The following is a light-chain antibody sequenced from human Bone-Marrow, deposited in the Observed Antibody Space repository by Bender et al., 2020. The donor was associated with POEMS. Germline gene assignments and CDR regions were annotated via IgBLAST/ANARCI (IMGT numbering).Light chain of an antibody. CDR2: EAN. Sequence: QSALTQPASVSGSLGQSITISCTGTSSDIGSYNIVSWYQQHPGRAPKLIIYEANQRPSGVSYRVSGSKSGDTASLTISGLRAEDEADYYCSSYTSSSTFVFGTGTTVTVL. V-gene: IGLV2-14*02. CDR3: SSYTSSSTFV. CDR1: SSDIGSYNI. J-gene: IGLJ1*01.